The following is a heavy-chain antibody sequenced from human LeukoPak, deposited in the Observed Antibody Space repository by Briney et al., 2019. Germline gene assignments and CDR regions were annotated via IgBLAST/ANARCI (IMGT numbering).Heavy chain of an antibody. J-gene: IGHJ4*02. D-gene: IGHD6-19*01. V-gene: IGHV3-9*01. Sequence: GGSLRLSCAASGFTFDDYAMHWVRQAPGKGLEWVSGISWNSGSIGYADSAKGRFTISRDNAKNSLYLQMNSLRAEDTALYYCAKEKGIAVAGTRFGAYDYWGQGTLVTVSS. CDR1: GFTFDDYA. CDR2: ISWNSGSI. CDR3: AKEKGIAVAGTRFGAYDY.